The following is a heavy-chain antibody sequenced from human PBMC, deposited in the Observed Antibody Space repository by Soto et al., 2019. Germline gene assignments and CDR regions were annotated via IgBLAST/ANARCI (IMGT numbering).Heavy chain of an antibody. V-gene: IGHV4-39*01. D-gene: IGHD4-4*01. J-gene: IGHJ4*02. Sequence: QLQLQESRPGLVKPWETLSPTCTVSNGSITVSYVFWGWVRQPPGKRLEWLGNIDDSGTASFNPSLGTRVTFPVDTSKNQFSLTLYSVTAADTAGYYWARTTGRHLDFWGQGILVTVSS. CDR3: ARTTGRHLDF. CDR1: NGSITVSYVF. CDR2: IDDSGTA.